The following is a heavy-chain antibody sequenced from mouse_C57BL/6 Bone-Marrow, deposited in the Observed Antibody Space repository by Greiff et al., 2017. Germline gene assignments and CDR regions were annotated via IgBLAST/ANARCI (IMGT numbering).Heavy chain of an antibody. CDR3: AREGLRFYWYFDV. J-gene: IGHJ1*03. Sequence: QVQLQQPGAELVMPGASVKLSCKASGYTFTSYWMHWVKQRPGQGLEWIGEIDPSDGYTNYNQKFKGKSTLTVDKSSSTAYMQLSSLTSEDSAVXYCAREGLRFYWYFDVWGTGTTVTVSS. D-gene: IGHD2-2*01. CDR1: GYTFTSYW. CDR2: IDPSDGYT. V-gene: IGHV1-69*01.